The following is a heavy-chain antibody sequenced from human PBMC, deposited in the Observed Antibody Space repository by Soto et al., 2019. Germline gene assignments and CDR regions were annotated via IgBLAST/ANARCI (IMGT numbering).Heavy chain of an antibody. CDR2: ISYDGSNK. CDR1: GFTFSSYA. D-gene: IGHD6-13*01. Sequence: QTGGSLRLSCAASGFTFSSYAMHWVRQAPGKGLEWVAVISYDGSNKYYADSVKGRFTISRDNSKNTLYLQMNSLRAEDTAVYYCARDRIAAANWFDPWGQGTLVTVSS. J-gene: IGHJ5*02. CDR3: ARDRIAAANWFDP. V-gene: IGHV3-30-3*01.